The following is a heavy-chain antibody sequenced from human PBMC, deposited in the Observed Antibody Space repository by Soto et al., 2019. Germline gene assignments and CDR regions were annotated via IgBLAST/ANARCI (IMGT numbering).Heavy chain of an antibody. CDR2: IFWDDDK. CDR3: AYLPLQGATHFHL. Sequence: QITLKESGPTLVKPTQTLTLTCTFSGFSLTTTGVGVGWIRQAPGKALDYLAIIFWDDDKYYSPPLKSRVTITKDTSKNQVVLIMINMNSVDSCIYYCAYLPLQGATHFHLWGRGTPVTVSS. CDR1: GFSLTTTGVG. D-gene: IGHD1-26*01. J-gene: IGHJ2*01. V-gene: IGHV2-5*02.